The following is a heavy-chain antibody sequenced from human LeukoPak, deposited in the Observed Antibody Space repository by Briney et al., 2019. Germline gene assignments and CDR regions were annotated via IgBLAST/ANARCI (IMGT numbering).Heavy chain of an antibody. CDR3: AKGGSSPRSDSGDYYRVFDY. V-gene: IGHV3-30-3*01. Sequence: PGGSLRLSCAASGFTFNDYAMYWVRQTPGKGLEWVTLISYDGYDKSYADSVRGRFTISRDNSKNTLYLQMDSLRSEDTAVYYCAKGGSSPRSDSGDYYRVFDYWAQGTLVTVSS. CDR2: ISYDGYDK. D-gene: IGHD3-22*01. CDR1: GFTFNDYA. J-gene: IGHJ4*02.